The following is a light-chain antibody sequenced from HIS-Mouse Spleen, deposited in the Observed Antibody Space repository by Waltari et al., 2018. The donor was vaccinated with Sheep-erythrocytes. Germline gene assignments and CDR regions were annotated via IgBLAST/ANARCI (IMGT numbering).Light chain of an antibody. J-gene: IGLJ3*02. CDR2: EVS. V-gene: IGLV2-8*01. CDR1: SSDVGGYNY. Sequence: QSALTQPPSASGSPGQSVTISCTGTSSDVGGYNYVSWYQQHPGKAPKLMISEVSKRPSGGPDRFPGSKSGNTASLTVSGLQADDEADYYCSSYAGSNNWVFGGGTKLTVL. CDR3: SSYAGSNNWV.